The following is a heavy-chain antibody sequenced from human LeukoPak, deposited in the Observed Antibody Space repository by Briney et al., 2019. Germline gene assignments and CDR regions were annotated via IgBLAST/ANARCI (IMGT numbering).Heavy chain of an antibody. Sequence: TGGSLRLSXAASGFTFSIYAMSWVRQAPGKGLEWVSSITSSGETTYYAGSVKGQFTISRDNSKNTVYLQMNSLRAEDTAVYYCARDRPNYYGANGHYYRRDGDYWGQGTLVTVSS. D-gene: IGHD3-22*01. CDR2: ITSSGETT. CDR3: ARDRPNYYGANGHYYRRDGDY. J-gene: IGHJ4*02. CDR1: GFTFSIYA. V-gene: IGHV3-23*01.